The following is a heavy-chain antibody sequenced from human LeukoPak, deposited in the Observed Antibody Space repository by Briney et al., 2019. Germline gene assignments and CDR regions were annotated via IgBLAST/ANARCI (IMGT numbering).Heavy chain of an antibody. V-gene: IGHV4-4*07. CDR2: IYTSGST. CDR3: ARVLYDILTGYLAFDY. Sequence: SETLSLTCTVSGGSISSYYWSWIRQPAGKGLEWIGRIYTSGSTYYNPSLKSRVTISVDTSKNQFSLKLSSVTAADTAVYYCARVLYDILTGYLAFDYWGQGTLVTVSS. J-gene: IGHJ4*02. D-gene: IGHD3-9*01. CDR1: GGSISSYY.